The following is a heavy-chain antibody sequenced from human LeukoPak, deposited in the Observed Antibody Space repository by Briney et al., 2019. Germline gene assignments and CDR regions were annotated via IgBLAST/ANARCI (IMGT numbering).Heavy chain of an antibody. CDR2: ISSSSSAM. CDR1: GFTFSSYS. D-gene: IGHD3-10*01. V-gene: IGHV3-48*02. Sequence: PGGSLRLSCAASGFTFSSYSMSWVRQAPGKGLEWVSYISSSSSAMYYADSMKGRFTISRDNAKNSLYLQMNNRRDEDTAVYYCARGSGNSFDYWGQGALVTVSS. CDR3: ARGSGNSFDY. J-gene: IGHJ4*02.